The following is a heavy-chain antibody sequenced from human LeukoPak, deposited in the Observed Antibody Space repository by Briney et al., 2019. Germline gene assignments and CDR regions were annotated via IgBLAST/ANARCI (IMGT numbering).Heavy chain of an antibody. J-gene: IGHJ3*02. CDR1: GGYIRGYH. D-gene: IGHD4-17*01. V-gene: IGHV4-59*12. CDR3: ARAATTVTREI. Sequence: SETLSLTCSVSGGYIRGYHWSWIRQPPGKGLEWIGYIYYDGSTNYNPSLKSRVTISVDTSKNQFSLKLSSVTAADTAVYYCARAATTVTREIWGQGTMVTVSS. CDR2: IYYDGST.